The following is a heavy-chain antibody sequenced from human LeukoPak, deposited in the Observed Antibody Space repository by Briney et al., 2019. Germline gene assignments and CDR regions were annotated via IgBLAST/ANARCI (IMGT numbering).Heavy chain of an antibody. CDR2: ILYDGINK. J-gene: IGHJ3*02. V-gene: IGHV3-33*08. D-gene: IGHD2-15*01. CDR3: ARAIGYCSGGSCYPKADAFDI. Sequence: GGSLRLSCAASGFTFSNYGMHWVRQAPGKGLEWVAVILYDGINKNYADSVKGRFTISRDNSKNTLYLQMNSLRAEDTAVYYCARAIGYCSGGSCYPKADAFDIWGQGTMVTVSS. CDR1: GFTFSNYG.